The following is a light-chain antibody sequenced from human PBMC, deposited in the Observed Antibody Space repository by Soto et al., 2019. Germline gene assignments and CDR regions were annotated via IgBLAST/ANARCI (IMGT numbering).Light chain of an antibody. CDR3: SSFAGSNNFV. CDR1: SSDVGGYDY. CDR2: EVT. Sequence: QSVLTQPPSASGSPGQSVTISCTGTSSDVGGYDYGSWYQQHPGKAPKLMIYEVTKRPSGVPDRFSGSKSGNTASLTVSGLQAEDEDDYYCSSFAGSNNFVFGTGTKVTVL. J-gene: IGLJ1*01. V-gene: IGLV2-8*01.